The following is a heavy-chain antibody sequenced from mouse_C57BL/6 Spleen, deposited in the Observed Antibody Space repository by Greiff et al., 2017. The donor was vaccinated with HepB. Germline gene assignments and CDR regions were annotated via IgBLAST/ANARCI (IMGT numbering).Heavy chain of an antibody. CDR1: GYAFTNYL. Sequence: VKLMESGAELVRPGPSVKVSCKASGYAFTNYLIEWVKQRPGQGLEWIGVINPGSGGTNYNEKFKGKATLTADKSSSTAYMQLSSLTSEDSAVYFCAREGNWDVSFAYWGQGTLVTVSA. D-gene: IGHD4-1*01. J-gene: IGHJ3*01. CDR3: AREGNWDVSFAY. V-gene: IGHV1-54*01. CDR2: INPGSGGT.